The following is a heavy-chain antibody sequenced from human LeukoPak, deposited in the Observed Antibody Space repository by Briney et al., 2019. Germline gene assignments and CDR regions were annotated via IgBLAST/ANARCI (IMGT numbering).Heavy chain of an antibody. CDR3: ARDGDFGYAFDI. CDR1: GGSFSCYY. V-gene: IGHV4-34*01. D-gene: IGHD2-21*02. J-gene: IGHJ3*02. Sequence: SETLSLTCPVYGGSFSCYYWSWIHQPPGKGLEWIGEINHSGCTNCNPSLKSRVTVSVDTSRDPFSLKLNSVTAADTAVYYCARDGDFGYAFDIWGQGTMVTVSS. CDR2: INHSGCT.